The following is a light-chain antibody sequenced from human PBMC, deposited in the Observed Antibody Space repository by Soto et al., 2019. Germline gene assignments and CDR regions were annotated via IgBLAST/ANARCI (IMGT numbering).Light chain of an antibody. Sequence: DIQVTHSTSTLSASVGDSVTITCLASQSISSWLAWYQQKPGKAPKLLIFDASSLESGTPSRFSGRRSGTQFTLTINGLQPDDFATYYCQQYDNYKPLTFGGGTKV. CDR3: QQYDNYKPLT. J-gene: IGKJ4*01. CDR1: QSISSW. V-gene: IGKV1-5*01. CDR2: DAS.